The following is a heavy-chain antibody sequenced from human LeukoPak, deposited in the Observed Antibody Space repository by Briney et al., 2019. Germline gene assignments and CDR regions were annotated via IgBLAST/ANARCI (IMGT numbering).Heavy chain of an antibody. CDR1: GGSISGYS. V-gene: IGHV4-59*08. J-gene: IGHJ1*01. D-gene: IGHD6-19*01. CDR2: MYYSGST. CDR3: ARLDSSGCLSV. Sequence: SETLSLTCTVSGGSISGYSWTWIRQPPGKGLEWIGYMYYSGSTKYNPSLRSRVTISVDTSKNQISLKVNSVTAADTAVYYCARLDSSGCLSVWGQETLVTVSS.